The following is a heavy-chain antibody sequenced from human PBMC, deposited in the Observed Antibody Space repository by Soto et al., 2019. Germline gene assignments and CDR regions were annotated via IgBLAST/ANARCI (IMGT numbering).Heavy chain of an antibody. D-gene: IGHD2-15*01. CDR3: ARDGGVAATPDFFRY. CDR1: GGSISSGGYY. CDR2: IYYSGST. V-gene: IGHV4-31*03. J-gene: IGHJ4*02. Sequence: QVQLQESGPGLVKPSQTLSLTCTVSGGSISSGGYYWSWIRQHPGKGLEWIGYIYYSGSTYYNPSLKSRVTMSVDTSKNQFSLKLSSVTAADTAVYYCARDGGVAATPDFFRYWGQGTLVTVSS.